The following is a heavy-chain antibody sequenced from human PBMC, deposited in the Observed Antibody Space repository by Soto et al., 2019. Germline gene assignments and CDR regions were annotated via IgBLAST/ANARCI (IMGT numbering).Heavy chain of an antibody. Sequence: GSGPTLVNPTQTLTLTCTFSGFSLSTSGMCVSWIRQPPGKALEWLALIDWDDDKYYSTSLKTRLTISKDTSKNQVVLTMTNMDPVDTATYYCARSLIVGATNWFDPWGQGTLVTVSS. CDR1: GFSLSTSGMC. V-gene: IGHV2-70*01. D-gene: IGHD1-26*01. J-gene: IGHJ5*02. CDR2: IDWDDDK. CDR3: ARSLIVGATNWFDP.